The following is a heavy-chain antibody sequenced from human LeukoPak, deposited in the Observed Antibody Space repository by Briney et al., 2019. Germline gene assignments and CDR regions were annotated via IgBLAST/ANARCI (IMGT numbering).Heavy chain of an antibody. CDR2: ISSSGSTI. V-gene: IGHV3-11*01. CDR1: GFTFSDYY. Sequence: GGSLRLSCAASGFTFSDYYMSWIRQAPGKGLEWVSYISSSGSTIYYADSVEGRFTISRDNAKNSLYLQMNSLRAEDTAVYYCARGEHYYYYYGMDVWGQGTTVTVSS. J-gene: IGHJ6*02. CDR3: ARGEHYYYYYGMDV.